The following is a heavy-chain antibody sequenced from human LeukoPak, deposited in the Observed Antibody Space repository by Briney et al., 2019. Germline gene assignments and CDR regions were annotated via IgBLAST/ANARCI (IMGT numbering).Heavy chain of an antibody. CDR2: IYYSGST. D-gene: IGHD3-16*01. CDR1: GGSISSDY. V-gene: IGHV4-59*12. Sequence: SETLSLTCTVSGGSISSDYWSWLRQPAGKGLEWIGYIYYSGSTNYNPSLKSRVTISVDTSKNQFSLKLSSVTAADTAVYYCAISGGYYFDYWGQGTLVTVSS. J-gene: IGHJ4*02. CDR3: AISGGYYFDY.